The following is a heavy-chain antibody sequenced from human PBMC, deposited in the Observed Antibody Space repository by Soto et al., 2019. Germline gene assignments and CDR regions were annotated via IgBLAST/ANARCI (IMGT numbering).Heavy chain of an antibody. CDR3: AKSSRFTLVGGVTAY. J-gene: IGHJ4*02. V-gene: IGHV3-23*01. CDR2: ISGGAGDT. Sequence: PGGSLRLSCAASGFAFSDYAMNWVRQAPGKGLEWVSAISGGAGDTYYADSVKGRFTISRDNSKNTLYLQMKSLRAEDTAIYYCAKSSRFTLVGGVTAYGGKGPLVPVPS. CDR1: GFAFSDYA. D-gene: IGHD3-10*01.